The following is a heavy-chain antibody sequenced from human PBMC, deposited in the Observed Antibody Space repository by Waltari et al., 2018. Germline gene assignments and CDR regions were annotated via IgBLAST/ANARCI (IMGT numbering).Heavy chain of an antibody. D-gene: IGHD6-13*01. V-gene: IGHV3-23*01. J-gene: IGHJ4*02. CDR1: GFTFSSYA. CDR3: AIIIAAAGTGGDY. Sequence: EVQLLESGGGLVQPGGSLRLSCAASGFTFSSYAMSWVRQAPGKGLEWVSAIGGSDGSTYYADSVKGRFTISRDNSKNTLYLQMNSLRAEDTAVYYCAIIIAAAGTGGDYWGQGTLVTVSS. CDR2: IGGSDGST.